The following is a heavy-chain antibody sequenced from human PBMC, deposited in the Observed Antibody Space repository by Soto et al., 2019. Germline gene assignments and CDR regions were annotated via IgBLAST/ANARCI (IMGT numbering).Heavy chain of an antibody. D-gene: IGHD4-4*01. CDR2: ISYDGSNK. CDR1: GFTFSSYD. CDR3: AKGSVTHDY. J-gene: IGHJ4*02. Sequence: GGSLRLSCAASGFTFSSYDMHWVRQSPGKGLEWVAFISYDGSNKYYADSVKGRFTISRDNSKNTLYLQMNSLRAEDTAVYYCAKGSVTHDYWGQGTLVTISS. V-gene: IGHV3-30*18.